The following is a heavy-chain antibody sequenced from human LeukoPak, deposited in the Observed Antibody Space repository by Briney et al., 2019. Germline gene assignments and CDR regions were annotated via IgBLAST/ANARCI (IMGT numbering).Heavy chain of an antibody. CDR3: ARGSRHMDV. J-gene: IGHJ6*03. Sequence: PSETLSLTCAVYGGSFSGYYWSWIRQPPGKGLEWLGEINHSGSTNYNPSLKSRVTISVDTSKNQFSLKLSSVTAADTAVYYCARGSRHMDVWGKGPRSPSP. V-gene: IGHV4-34*01. CDR2: INHSGST. CDR1: GGSFSGYY.